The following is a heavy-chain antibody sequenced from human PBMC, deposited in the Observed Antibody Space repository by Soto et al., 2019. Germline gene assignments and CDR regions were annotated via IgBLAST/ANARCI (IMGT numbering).Heavy chain of an antibody. CDR2: ISKTSTTI. Sequence: WGSLGLSCAASGFTFISYSMNFFRQAPGKWLEWVSYISKTSTTIYYAGSVRGRFTISRDSAKNSLSLQMNSLRDDDTAIYYCTRGHSSGHLFDYWGQGTLVTVSS. CDR1: GFTFISYS. V-gene: IGHV3-48*02. J-gene: IGHJ4*02. D-gene: IGHD3-22*01. CDR3: TRGHSSGHLFDY.